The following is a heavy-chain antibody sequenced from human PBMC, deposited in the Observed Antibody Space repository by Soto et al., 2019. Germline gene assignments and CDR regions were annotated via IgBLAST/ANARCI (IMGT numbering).Heavy chain of an antibody. V-gene: IGHV1-3*01. D-gene: IGHD4-17*01. J-gene: IGHJ4*02. CDR3: ARDQFLLDYGDYWRFDY. CDR1: GYTFNSYA. Sequence: GASVKVSCKASGYTFNSYAMHWVRKAPRQRLEWMGWINAGNGNTKYSQKFQGRVTITRDTSASTAYMELSSLRSEDTAVYYCARDQFLLDYGDYWRFDYWGQGTLVTVSS. CDR2: INAGNGNT.